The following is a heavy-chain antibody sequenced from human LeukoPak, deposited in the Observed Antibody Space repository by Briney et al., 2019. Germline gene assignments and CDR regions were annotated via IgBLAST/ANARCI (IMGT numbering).Heavy chain of an antibody. CDR3: ARDVRNYYDSSGYGFD. J-gene: IGHJ4*02. D-gene: IGHD3-22*01. V-gene: IGHV1-69*13. CDR2: IIPIFCTA. Sequence: SVKVSCKASGGTFSSYAISWVRQAPGQGLEWMGGIIPIFCTANYAQKFQGRVTSTADESTSTAYMELSSLRSEDTAVYYCARDVRNYYDSSGYGFDWGQGTLVTVSS. CDR1: GGTFSSYA.